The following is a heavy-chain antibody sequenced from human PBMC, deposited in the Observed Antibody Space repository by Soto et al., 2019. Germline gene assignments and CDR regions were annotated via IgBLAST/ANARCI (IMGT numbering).Heavy chain of an antibody. CDR3: AKRGSALRYFDWLLVGFDY. Sequence: WSLRLSCAASGFTFSSYAMSWVRQAPGKGLEWVSAISGSGGSTYYADSVNGRFTISRDNSKNTLYLQMNSLRAEDTAVYYCAKRGSALRYFDWLLVGFDYWGQGTLVTVSS. CDR1: GFTFSSYA. D-gene: IGHD3-9*01. V-gene: IGHV3-23*01. J-gene: IGHJ4*02. CDR2: ISGSGGST.